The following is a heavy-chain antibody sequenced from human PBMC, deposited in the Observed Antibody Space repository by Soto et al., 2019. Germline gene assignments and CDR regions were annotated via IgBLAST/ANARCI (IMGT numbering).Heavy chain of an antibody. V-gene: IGHV4-30-4*01. CDR1: GGSISSGDYY. Sequence: QMQRQESGPGLVKPSQSLSLTCTVSGGSISSGDYYWSWIRQPPGKGLEWIGYIYHSGSTYYNPSLKIRVTISVDTTTNQFALTLSSVTAADTAVYYCARERPDGARLDPWGQGTLVTVSS. CDR2: IYHSGST. J-gene: IGHJ5*02. D-gene: IGHD6-6*01. CDR3: ARERPDGARLDP.